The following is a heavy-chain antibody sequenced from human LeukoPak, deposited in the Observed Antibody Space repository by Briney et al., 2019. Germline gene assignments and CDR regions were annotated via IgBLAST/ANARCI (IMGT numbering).Heavy chain of an antibody. V-gene: IGHV4-39*07. CDR3: ASSPYDSSGRDY. Sequence: SGTLSLTCTVSGGSISSSSYSWSWIRQPPGKGLEWIGEINHSGSTNYNPSLKSRVTISVDTSKNQFSLKLSSVTAADTAVYYCASSPYDSSGRDYWGQGTLVTVSS. J-gene: IGHJ4*02. D-gene: IGHD3-22*01. CDR1: GGSISSSSYS. CDR2: INHSGST.